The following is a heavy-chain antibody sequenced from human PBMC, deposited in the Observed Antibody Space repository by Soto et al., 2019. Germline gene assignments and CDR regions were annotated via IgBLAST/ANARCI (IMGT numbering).Heavy chain of an antibody. Sequence: GGSLRLSCAASGFPFSSYAMSWVRPAPGKGLEWVSAISGSGGSTYYADSVKGRFTISRDNSKNTLYLQMNSLRAEDTAVYYCAKDPGIVAGIDIDYWGQGTLVTVSS. CDR2: ISGSGGST. D-gene: IGHD6-19*01. CDR1: GFPFSSYA. J-gene: IGHJ4*02. V-gene: IGHV3-23*01. CDR3: AKDPGIVAGIDIDY.